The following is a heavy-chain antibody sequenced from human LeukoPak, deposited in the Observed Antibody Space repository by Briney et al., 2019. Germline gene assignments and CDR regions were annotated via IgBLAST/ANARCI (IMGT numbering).Heavy chain of an antibody. CDR1: GGSISSYY. V-gene: IGHV4-59*12. J-gene: IGHJ5*02. CDR3: ARRPPRKVNYYGSGSRQRVGWFDP. Sequence: SETLSLTCTVSGGSISSYYWSWIRQPPGKGLEWIGYIYNSGCTNYNPSLKSRVTISVDTSKNQFSLKLSSVTAADTAVYYCARRPPRKVNYYGSGSRQRVGWFDPWGQGTLVTVSS. CDR2: IYNSGCT. D-gene: IGHD3-10*01.